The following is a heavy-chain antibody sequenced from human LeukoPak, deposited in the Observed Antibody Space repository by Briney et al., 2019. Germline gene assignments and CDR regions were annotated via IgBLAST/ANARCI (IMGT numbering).Heavy chain of an antibody. Sequence: GGSLRLSCAASGFTFSSYAMSWVRQAPGKGLEWVSAISGSGGSTYYADSVKGRFTISRDNSKNTLYLQMNSLRAEDTAVYYCASPHTEALYYDSSGYPLDYWGQGTLVTVSS. D-gene: IGHD3-22*01. CDR1: GFTFSSYA. V-gene: IGHV3-23*01. J-gene: IGHJ4*02. CDR3: ASPHTEALYYDSSGYPLDY. CDR2: ISGSGGST.